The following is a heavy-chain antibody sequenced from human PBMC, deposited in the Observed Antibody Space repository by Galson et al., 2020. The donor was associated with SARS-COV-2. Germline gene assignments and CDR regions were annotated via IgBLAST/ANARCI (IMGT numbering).Heavy chain of an antibody. D-gene: IGHD3-10*01. V-gene: IGHV4-30-4*02. J-gene: IGHJ4*02. CDR3: L. Sequence: SETLSLTCTVSGGSISSREYYWSWVRQSPGKGLEWIGYIYYTGSTYYSPSLKSRLTISIDTSKNQFSLNDYCARVIGVREVFDLWGQGTLVTVSS. CDR1: GGSISSREYY. CDR2: IYYTGST.